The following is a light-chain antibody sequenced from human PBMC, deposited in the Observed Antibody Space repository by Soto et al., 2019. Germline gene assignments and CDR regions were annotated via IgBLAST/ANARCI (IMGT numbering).Light chain of an antibody. CDR2: EGS. CDR1: SSDVGSYNL. J-gene: IGLJ3*02. Sequence: QSALTQPASVSGSPGQSITISCTGTSSDVGSYNLVSWYQHHPGKAPKLMMYEGSKRPSGVSTRLSGSKSGNTASLTISGLQAEDEADYYCCSYSGSSTWVFGGGTKVTVL. CDR3: CSYSGSSTWV. V-gene: IGLV2-23*01.